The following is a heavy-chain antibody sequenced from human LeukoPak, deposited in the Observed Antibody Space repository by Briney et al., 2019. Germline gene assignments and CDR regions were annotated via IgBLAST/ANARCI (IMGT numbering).Heavy chain of an antibody. CDR3: ARVGSVGATPGAFFDY. Sequence: SETLSLTCTVSGGSISSSSYYWGWIRQPPGKGLEWIGSIYYSGSTYYNPSLKSRVTISVDTSKNQFSLKLSSVTAADTAVYYCARVGSVGATPGAFFDYWGQGTLVTVSS. V-gene: IGHV4-39*07. CDR2: IYYSGST. CDR1: GGSISSSSYY. J-gene: IGHJ4*02. D-gene: IGHD1-26*01.